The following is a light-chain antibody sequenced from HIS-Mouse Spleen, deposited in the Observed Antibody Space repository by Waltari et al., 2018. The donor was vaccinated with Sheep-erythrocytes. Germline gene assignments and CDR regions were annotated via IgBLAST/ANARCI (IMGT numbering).Light chain of an antibody. CDR2: LGS. CDR1: QSLLHSNGYNC. Sequence: DIVMTQSPLSLPVTPGEPASISCRSSQSLLHSNGYNCLDWYLQKPGQSPQLLIYLGSNRASGVPDRFSGSGSGTDCTLKISRAEAEDVGVYYCMQALQTPWTFGQGTKVEIK. J-gene: IGKJ1*01. V-gene: IGKV2-28*01. CDR3: MQALQTPWT.